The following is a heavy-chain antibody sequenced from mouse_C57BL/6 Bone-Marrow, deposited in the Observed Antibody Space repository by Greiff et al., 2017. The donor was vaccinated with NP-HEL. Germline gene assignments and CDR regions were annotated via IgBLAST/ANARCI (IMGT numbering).Heavy chain of an antibody. CDR3: ARGIYYDYDWYFDV. CDR2: SRNKANDYTT. J-gene: IGHJ1*03. CDR1: GFTFSDFY. Sequence: EVKLVESGGGLVQSGRSLRLSCATSGFTFSDFYMEWVRQAPGKGLEWIAASRNKANDYTTEYSASVKGRFIVSRDTSQSILYLQMNALRAEDTAIYYCARGIYYDYDWYFDVWGTGTTVTVSS. D-gene: IGHD2-4*01. V-gene: IGHV7-1*01.